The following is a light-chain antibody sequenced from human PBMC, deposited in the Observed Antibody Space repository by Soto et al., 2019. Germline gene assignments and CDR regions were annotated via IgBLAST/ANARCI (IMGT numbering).Light chain of an antibody. J-gene: IGKJ5*01. CDR3: MQHIEYPIT. V-gene: IGKV2-40*01. Sequence: DIVMTQTPLSLRVTHGEPASISCRSCQSLLDSDDGNTYLEWYLQTQGQSPQILIYMLSYRDSGVPDRFSGSGSGTNFTLRLSRVEAEDVGVYYCMQHIEYPITFGQGTRLEIK. CDR1: QSLLDSDDGNTY. CDR2: MLS.